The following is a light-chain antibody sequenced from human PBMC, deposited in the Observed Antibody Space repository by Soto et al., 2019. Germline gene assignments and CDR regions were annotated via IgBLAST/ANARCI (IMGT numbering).Light chain of an antibody. CDR3: QQSYSTLSIT. CDR2: AAS. CDR1: ENIARH. Sequence: DLQMPQSPSSLSASVGDRITITCRASENIARHLNWYQQKPGKAPNLLIYAASNLQDGVPLRYRGGVPGTEFTLNISNLQPEDFATYYSQQSYSTLSITFGQGTRLEIK. J-gene: IGKJ5*01. V-gene: IGKV1-39*01.